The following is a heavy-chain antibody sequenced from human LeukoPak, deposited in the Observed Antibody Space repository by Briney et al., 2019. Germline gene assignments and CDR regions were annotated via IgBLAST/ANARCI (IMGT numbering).Heavy chain of an antibody. CDR2: ISWNSGSI. CDR1: GFTFDDYA. CDR3: ARDRVRGYSYGYFDP. V-gene: IGHV3-9*01. J-gene: IGHJ5*02. Sequence: PGRSLRLSCAASGFTFDDYAMHWVRQAPGKGLEWVSGISWNSGSIGYADSVKGRFTISRDNAKNSLYLQMNSLRAEDTAVYYCARDRVRGYSYGYFDPWGQGTLVTVSS. D-gene: IGHD5-18*01.